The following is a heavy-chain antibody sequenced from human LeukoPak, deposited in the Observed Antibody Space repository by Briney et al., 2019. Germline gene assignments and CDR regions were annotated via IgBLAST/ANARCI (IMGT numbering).Heavy chain of an antibody. D-gene: IGHD3-10*01. V-gene: IGHV3-64D*06. Sequence: GGSLRLSCSASGFTFSSYAMHWARQAPGKGLEYVSAISSNGGSTYYADSVKGRFTISRDDSKNTLYLQMSSLRAEDTAVYYCVKDGGAGYYGSGSYYNYYYYYGMDVWGKGTTVTVSS. J-gene: IGHJ6*04. CDR2: ISSNGGST. CDR3: VKDGGAGYYGSGSYYNYYYYYGMDV. CDR1: GFTFSSYA.